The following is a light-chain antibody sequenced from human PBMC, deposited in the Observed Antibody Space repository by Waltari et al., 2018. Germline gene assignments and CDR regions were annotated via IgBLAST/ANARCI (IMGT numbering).Light chain of an antibody. Sequence: SYELTQPPSVSVSPGQTARITCSGDALPTQYAFWYQQKPGQAPVLVLYKDSERPSGIPERFSGSSSGTTVTLTISGVQAGDEADYYCQSADSSGTYVVFGGGTKLTVL. V-gene: IGLV3-25*03. CDR1: ALPTQY. J-gene: IGLJ2*01. CDR3: QSADSSGTYVV. CDR2: KDS.